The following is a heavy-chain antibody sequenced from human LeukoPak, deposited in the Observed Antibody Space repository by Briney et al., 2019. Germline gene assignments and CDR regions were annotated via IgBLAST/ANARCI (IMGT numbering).Heavy chain of an antibody. CDR2: IWYDGSKE. CDR3: ARDLSFGSLDF. Sequence: GGSLRLSCAASGFTLSSHGMHWVRQAPGKGLEWVALIWYDGSKENYANSVKGRFTISRDMSKNTLNLQMNSLRVEDTAVFYCARDLSFGSLDFRGQGTLVTVSS. CDR1: GFTLSSHG. J-gene: IGHJ4*02. D-gene: IGHD1-26*01. V-gene: IGHV3-33*01.